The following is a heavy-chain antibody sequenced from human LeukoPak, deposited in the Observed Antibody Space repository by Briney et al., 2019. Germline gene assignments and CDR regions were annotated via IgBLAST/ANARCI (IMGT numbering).Heavy chain of an antibody. CDR2: ISAYNGNT. V-gene: IGHV1-18*04. Sequence: ASVKVSCKASGYTFSGYYLHWVRQVPGQGLEWMGWISAYNGNTNYAQKLQGRVTMTTDTSTSTAYMELRSLRSDDTAVYYCARADIVVVPAAILFDYWGQGTLVTVSS. D-gene: IGHD2-2*01. CDR3: ARADIVVVPAAILFDY. CDR1: GYTFSGYY. J-gene: IGHJ4*02.